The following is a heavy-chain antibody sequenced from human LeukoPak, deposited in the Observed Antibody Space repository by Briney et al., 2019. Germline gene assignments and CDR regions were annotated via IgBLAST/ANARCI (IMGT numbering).Heavy chain of an antibody. V-gene: IGHV3-15*01. CDR3: ARGWSEFDS. Sequence: TGGSLRLSCAASGFTFSNAWMSWVRQAPGKGLEWVGRIKSKTDGGTTDYVAPVKGRFTISRDYSKNTLYLQMNSLRAEDTAVYYCARGWSEFDSWGQGTLVTVSS. J-gene: IGHJ4*02. D-gene: IGHD2-15*01. CDR1: GFTFSNAW. CDR2: IKSKTDGGTT.